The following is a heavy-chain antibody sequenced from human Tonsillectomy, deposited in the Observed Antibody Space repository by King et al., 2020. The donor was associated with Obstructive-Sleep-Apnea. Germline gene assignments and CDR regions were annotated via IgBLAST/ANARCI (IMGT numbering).Heavy chain of an antibody. CDR1: GGSIDKSGYY. J-gene: IGHJ4*02. Sequence: VQLQESGPGLVKPAQTLSLTCTVSGGSIDKSGYYWSWVRQHPGKGLEWIGYIYYTGSTYYNPSLKSRLTMSVDTSTNQFSLRLSSMTAADTAVYYCASGLGSWGDYWGQGTLVTVSS. D-gene: IGHD3-16*01. CDR3: ASGLGSWGDY. V-gene: IGHV4-31*03. CDR2: IYYTGST.